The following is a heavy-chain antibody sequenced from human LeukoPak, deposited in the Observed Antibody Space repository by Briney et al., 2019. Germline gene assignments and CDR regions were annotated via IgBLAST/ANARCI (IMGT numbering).Heavy chain of an antibody. J-gene: IGHJ4*02. D-gene: IGHD6-6*01. CDR3: ARDPQLGPFDY. CDR2: INYSGST. V-gene: IGHV4-39*02. CDR1: GGSVSSTTYY. Sequence: SETLSLTCTVSGGSVSSTTYYWSWIRQPPGKGLEWIASINYSGSTYYNPSLKSRVTISVDTSENQFSLKLSSVTAADTAVYYCARDPQLGPFDYWGQGTLVTVSS.